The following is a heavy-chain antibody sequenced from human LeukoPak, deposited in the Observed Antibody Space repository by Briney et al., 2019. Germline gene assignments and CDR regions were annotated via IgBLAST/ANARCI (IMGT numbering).Heavy chain of an antibody. J-gene: IGHJ6*02. Sequence: EASVKVSCKASGGTFSSYAISWVRQAPGQGLEWMGRIIPILDFANYAQKFQGRVTITADKSTSTAYMKPSSLSSEDTALYYCASDFNCHNGMDVWGQGTTVTVSS. CDR2: IIPILDFA. V-gene: IGHV1-69*04. CDR1: GGTFSSYA. CDR3: ASDFNCHNGMDV. D-gene: IGHD1-1*01.